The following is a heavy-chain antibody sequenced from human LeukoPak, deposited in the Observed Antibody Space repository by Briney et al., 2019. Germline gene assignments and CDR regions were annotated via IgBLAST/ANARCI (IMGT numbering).Heavy chain of an antibody. J-gene: IGHJ4*02. CDR3: ARGLIRNYQVVAAIDY. V-gene: IGHV1-18*04. D-gene: IGHD2-15*01. Sequence: VASVKVSCKASGYTFTGYYMHWVRQAPGQGLEWMGWISAYNGNTNYAQKLQGRVTMTTDTSTSTAYMELRSLRSDDTAVYYCARGLIRNYQVVAAIDYWGQGTLVTVSS. CDR1: GYTFTGYY. CDR2: ISAYNGNT.